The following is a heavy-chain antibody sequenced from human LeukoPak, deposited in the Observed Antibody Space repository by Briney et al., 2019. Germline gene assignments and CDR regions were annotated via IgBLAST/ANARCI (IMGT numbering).Heavy chain of an antibody. Sequence: PGGSLRLSCAASGFTFSSYAMSWVRQAPGKGLEWVSAISGSGSSRYYADSVKGRFTISRDNSKNTPYLQMNSLRAEDTAVYYCVQGKPLYGPIDYWGQGTLVTVSS. V-gene: IGHV3-23*01. CDR3: VQGKPLYGPIDY. J-gene: IGHJ4*02. CDR1: GFTFSSYA. D-gene: IGHD2/OR15-2a*01. CDR2: ISGSGSSR.